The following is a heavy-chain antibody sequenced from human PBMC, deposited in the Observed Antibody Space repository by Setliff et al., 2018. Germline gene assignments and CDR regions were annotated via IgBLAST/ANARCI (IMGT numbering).Heavy chain of an antibody. Sequence: PGGSLRLSCAASGFTSSPYAMSWVRQAPGKGLEWVSTIYSGDRNTFYADSVKGRFTISRDNSRNTLYLQMNSLRAEDTASYYCARDPNGDYVGAFDPWGQGILVTVSS. J-gene: IGHJ5*02. CDR3: ARDPNGDYVGAFDP. V-gene: IGHV3-23*03. CDR1: GFTSSPYA. CDR2: IYSGDRNT. D-gene: IGHD4-17*01.